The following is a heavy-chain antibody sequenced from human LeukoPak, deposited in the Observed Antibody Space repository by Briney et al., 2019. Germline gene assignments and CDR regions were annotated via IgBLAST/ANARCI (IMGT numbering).Heavy chain of an antibody. J-gene: IGHJ4*02. CDR2: VFYSGST. CDR3: ARYNWGSNFGY. V-gene: IGHV4-39*01. D-gene: IGHD7-27*01. CDR1: GGSISSGTFY. Sequence: KPSETLSLTCTVSGGSISSGTFYWGWIRQPPGKGLEWIGTVFYSGSTYYNPSLKSRVTISVDTAKNQFSLELSSVTAADTAVYYCARYNWGSNFGYWGQGTLVTVSS.